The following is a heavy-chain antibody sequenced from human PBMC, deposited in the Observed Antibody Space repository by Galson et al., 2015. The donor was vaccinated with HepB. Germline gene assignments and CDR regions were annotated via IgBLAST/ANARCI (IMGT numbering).Heavy chain of an antibody. D-gene: IGHD1-26*01. CDR2: FDPEDGET. CDR3: ATASCLGSYSRCFFDY. V-gene: IGHV1-24*01. CDR1: GYTLTELS. Sequence: SVKVSCKVSGYTLTELSMHWVRQAPGKGLEWMGGFDPEDGETIYAQKFRGRVTMTEDTSTDTAYMKLSSLRSEDTAVYYCATASCLGSYSRCFFDYWGQGTLVTVSS. J-gene: IGHJ4*02.